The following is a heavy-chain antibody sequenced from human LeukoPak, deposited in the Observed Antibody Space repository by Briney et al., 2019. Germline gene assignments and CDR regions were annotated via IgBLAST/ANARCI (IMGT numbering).Heavy chain of an antibody. CDR3: ARVGYSYGYYYYYGTDV. D-gene: IGHD5-18*01. CDR1: GFTFSSYE. V-gene: IGHV3-48*03. J-gene: IGHJ6*04. Sequence: QPGGSLRLSCAASGFTFSSYEMNWVRQAPGKGLEWVSYISSSGSTIYYADSVKGRFTISRDNAKNSLYLQMNSLRAEDTAVYYCARVGYSYGYYYYYGTDVWGKGTTVTVSS. CDR2: ISSSGSTI.